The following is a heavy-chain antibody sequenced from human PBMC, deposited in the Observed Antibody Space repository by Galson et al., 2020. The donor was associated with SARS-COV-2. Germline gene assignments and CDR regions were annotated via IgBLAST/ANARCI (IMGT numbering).Heavy chain of an antibody. Sequence: SETLSLTCTVSGGSISSSSYYWGWIRQPPGKGLEWHGSISYSGSTYYNPSLKSRVTISVDTSKNQFSLKLSSVTAADTAVYYCASSLRITIFGVVPRFDPWGQGTLVTVSS. CDR2: ISYSGST. D-gene: IGHD3-3*01. CDR3: ASSLRITIFGVVPRFDP. J-gene: IGHJ5*02. V-gene: IGHV4-39*07. CDR1: GGSISSSSYY.